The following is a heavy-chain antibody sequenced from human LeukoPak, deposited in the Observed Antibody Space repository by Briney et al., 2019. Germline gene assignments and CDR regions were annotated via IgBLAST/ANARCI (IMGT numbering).Heavy chain of an antibody. CDR3: AKDYSSGRGFLDY. V-gene: IGHV3-30*18. CDR1: GFTFSSYG. CDR2: VSYDGSNK. Sequence: GGSLRLSCAASGFTFSSYGMHWVRQAPGKGLEWVAVVSYDGSNKYYADSVRGRFTISRDNSKNTLYLQMNSLRAEDTAVYYCAKDYSSGRGFLDYWGPGTLVTVSS. D-gene: IGHD6-19*01. J-gene: IGHJ4*02.